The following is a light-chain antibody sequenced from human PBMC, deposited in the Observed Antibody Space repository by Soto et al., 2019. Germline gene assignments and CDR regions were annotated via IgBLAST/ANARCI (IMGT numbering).Light chain of an antibody. Sequence: IVLTQSPGTLSLSPGERATLSCWASQSVGNNYLAWYQQQPGPAPRLLIFGASSMAPGIPDRFSGSGSGTDFTLTISRLEPEDSAFHICHQYGYGAESLGQGTKLEIK. CDR3: HQYGYGAES. CDR2: GAS. V-gene: IGKV3-20*01. J-gene: IGKJ2*01. CDR1: QSVGNNY.